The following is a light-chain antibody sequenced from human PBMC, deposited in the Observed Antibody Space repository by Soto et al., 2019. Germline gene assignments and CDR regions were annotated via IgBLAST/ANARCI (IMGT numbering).Light chain of an antibody. CDR1: QSISRN. V-gene: IGKV1-39*01. Sequence: DIQMTQSPSSLSASVGDRVTITCRASQSISRNLNWYQQKPGTAPKLLMSGASTLQSGVPSRFSGSGSGTDFTLTITSLQPEDFATYYCQQSYNTPRTFGQGTKVDI. CDR3: QQSYNTPRT. CDR2: GAS. J-gene: IGKJ1*01.